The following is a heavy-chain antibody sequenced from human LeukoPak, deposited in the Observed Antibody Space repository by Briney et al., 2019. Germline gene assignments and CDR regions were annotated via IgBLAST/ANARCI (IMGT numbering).Heavy chain of an antibody. V-gene: IGHV4-39*01. CDR3: ARSVRQVVSTFDY. Sequence: PSETLSHTCAVSGGSISSSIYYWGWIRQPPGKGLEWIGSIYYSGSTYYNPSLKSRVTISVDTSKNQFSLKLSSVTAADTAVYYCARSVRQVVSTFDYWGQGTLVTVSS. CDR2: IYYSGST. J-gene: IGHJ4*02. CDR1: GGSISSSIYY. D-gene: IGHD3-22*01.